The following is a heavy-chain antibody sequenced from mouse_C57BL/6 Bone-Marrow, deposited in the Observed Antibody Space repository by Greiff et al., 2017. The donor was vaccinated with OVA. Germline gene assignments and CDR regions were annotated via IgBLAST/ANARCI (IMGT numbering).Heavy chain of an antibody. D-gene: IGHD2-5*01. V-gene: IGHV1-81*01. J-gene: IGHJ4*01. CDR2: IYPRSGNT. Sequence: VQLQQSGAELARPGASVKLSCKASGYTFTSYGISWVKQRTGQGLEWIGEIYPRSGNTYYNEKFKGKATLTVDKSSSTAYMLLSSLTSEDSAVYFCARVYSNYVDYAMDYWGQGTSVTVSS. CDR3: ARVYSNYVDYAMDY. CDR1: GYTFTSYG.